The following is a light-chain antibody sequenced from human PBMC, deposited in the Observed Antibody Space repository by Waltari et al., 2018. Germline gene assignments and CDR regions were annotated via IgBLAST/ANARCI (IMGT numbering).Light chain of an antibody. CDR1: SSDIGTYDF. Sequence: QSALTQPASVSGSPGQSITISCTGTSSDIGTYDFVSWYQQHTGKAPKLIIFDVIRRPSGVSYRVSGSKSGNTASLTISGLQTEDEADYYCASYTSSNTLLFGGGTTLTVL. V-gene: IGLV2-14*01. CDR3: ASYTSSNTLL. CDR2: DVI. J-gene: IGLJ2*01.